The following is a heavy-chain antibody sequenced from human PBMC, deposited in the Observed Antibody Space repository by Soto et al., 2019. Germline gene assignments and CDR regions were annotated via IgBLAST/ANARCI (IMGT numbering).Heavy chain of an antibody. V-gene: IGHV1-3*01. CDR1: GYTFTSYA. J-gene: IGHJ4*02. D-gene: IGHD3-22*01. CDR2: INAGNGNT. Sequence: ASVKVSCKASGYTFTSYAMHWVRQAPGQRLEWMGWINAGNGNTKYSQKFQGRVTITRDTSASTAYMELSSLRSEDTAVYYCARGVYYDSSGYYPNWGRGTLVTVSS. CDR3: ARGVYYDSSGYYPN.